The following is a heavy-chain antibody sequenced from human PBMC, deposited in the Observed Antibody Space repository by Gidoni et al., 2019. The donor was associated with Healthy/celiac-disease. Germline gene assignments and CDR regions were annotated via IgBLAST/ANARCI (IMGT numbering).Heavy chain of an antibody. Sequence: QVQLVESGGGVVQPGRSLILSGAASGFTFSSYAMHGVRQAPGKGRGCVAVISYDGSNKYYADSVKGRFTISRDNSKNTLYLQMNSLRAEDTAVYYCARVRIKAAMALDAFDIWGQGTMVTVSS. V-gene: IGHV3-30-3*01. CDR1: GFTFSSYA. CDR2: ISYDGSNK. J-gene: IGHJ3*02. D-gene: IGHD5-18*01. CDR3: ARVRIKAAMALDAFDI.